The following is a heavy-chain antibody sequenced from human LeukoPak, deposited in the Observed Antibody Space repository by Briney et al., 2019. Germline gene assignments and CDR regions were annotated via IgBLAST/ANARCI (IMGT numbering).Heavy chain of an antibody. J-gene: IGHJ4*02. CDR3: AKAPSIAAAGTFDY. CDR2: ISGSGGST. D-gene: IGHD6-13*01. V-gene: IGHV3-23*01. Sequence: GSLRLSCAASGFTSSSSAMSWVRQAPGTGLEWVSAISGSGGSTYYAYSVKGRFTISRDNSKNTLYLQMNSLRAEDTAVYYCAKAPSIAAAGTFDYWGQGTLVTVSS. CDR1: GFTSSSSA.